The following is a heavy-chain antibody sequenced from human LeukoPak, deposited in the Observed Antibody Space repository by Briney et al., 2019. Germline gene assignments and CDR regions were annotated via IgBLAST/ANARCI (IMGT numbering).Heavy chain of an antibody. V-gene: IGHV4-30-2*01. Sequence: SETLSLTCTVSGGSISSGGYYWSWIRQPPGKGLEWIGYIYHSGSTYYNPSLKSRVTISVDRSKNQFSLKLSSVTAADTAVYYCARDIGRIQLWPWGQGTLVTVSS. CDR2: IYHSGST. CDR1: GGSISSGGYY. CDR3: ARDIGRIQLWP. J-gene: IGHJ5*02. D-gene: IGHD5-18*01.